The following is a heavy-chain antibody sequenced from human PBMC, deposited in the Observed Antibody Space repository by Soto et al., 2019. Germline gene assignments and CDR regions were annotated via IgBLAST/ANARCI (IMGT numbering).Heavy chain of an antibody. Sequence: EVQLLESGGGLVQPGGSLRLSCAASGFTFSISAMSWVRQAPGKGLEWVSTLTGGGGPTYYADSVKGRFTSSRDNSKNTLYLQMHSLRAEDTALYYCAKIRDSWTDYWGQGTLVTVSS. J-gene: IGHJ4*02. CDR1: GFTFSISA. CDR2: LTGGGGPT. V-gene: IGHV3-23*01. D-gene: IGHD2-21*02. CDR3: AKIRDSWTDY.